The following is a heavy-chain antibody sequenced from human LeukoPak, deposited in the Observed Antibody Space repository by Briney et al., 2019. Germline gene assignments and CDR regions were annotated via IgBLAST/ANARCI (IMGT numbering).Heavy chain of an antibody. D-gene: IGHD2-2*01. V-gene: IGHV3-15*01. CDR2: IKSETDGGTT. CDR1: GFIFTNTW. CDR3: ALRYCSGTSCHRGTFDI. Sequence: GGSLRLSCAGSGFIFTNTWMNWVRQAPGKGLEWVGRIKSETDGGTTDYAAPLKGRFTISRDDSKNTLYLQMNSLRTEDTAIYYSALRYCSGTSCHRGTFDIWGQGTMDTVSS. J-gene: IGHJ3*02.